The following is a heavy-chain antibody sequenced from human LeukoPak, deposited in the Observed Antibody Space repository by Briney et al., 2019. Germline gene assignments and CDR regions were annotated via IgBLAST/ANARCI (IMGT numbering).Heavy chain of an antibody. CDR1: GFTFSSYA. Sequence: GGSLRLSCAASGFTFSSYAMHWVRQAPGKGLEWVAVISYDGSNKYYADSVKGRFTISRDNSKNTLYLQMNSLRAEDTAVYYCARAGTRVAGLFLCWGQGTLVTVSS. CDR3: ARAGTRVAGLFLC. V-gene: IGHV3-30-3*01. CDR2: ISYDGSNK. J-gene: IGHJ4*02. D-gene: IGHD6-19*01.